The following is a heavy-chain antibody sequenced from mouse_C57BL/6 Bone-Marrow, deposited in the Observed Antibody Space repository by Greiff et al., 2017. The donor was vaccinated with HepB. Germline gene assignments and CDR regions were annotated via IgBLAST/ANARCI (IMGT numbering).Heavy chain of an antibody. V-gene: IGHV1-55*01. CDR3: TYGSPY. J-gene: IGHJ2*01. D-gene: IGHD1-1*01. CDR1: GYTFTSYW. Sequence: QVQLKQSGPELVKPGASVKISCKASGYTFTSYWITWVKQRPGQGLEWIGDIYPGSGSTNYNEKFKSKATLTVDTSSSTAYMQLSSLTSEDSAVYYCTYGSPYWGQGTTLTVSS. CDR2: IYPGSGST.